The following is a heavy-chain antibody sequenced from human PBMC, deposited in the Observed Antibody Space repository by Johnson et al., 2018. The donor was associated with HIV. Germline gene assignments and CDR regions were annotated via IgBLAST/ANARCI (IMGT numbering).Heavy chain of an antibody. Sequence: QMQLVESGGGVVQPGRSLRLSCAASGFTFSSYAVHWVRQAPGKGLEWVAVISYDGSNKYYADSVKGRFTISRDNSRNMVYLEMNSLRTEDTAVYYCARGLKGAFDIWGQGTMVTVSS. V-gene: IGHV3-30-3*01. CDR3: ARGLKGAFDI. CDR1: GFTFSSYA. J-gene: IGHJ3*02. CDR2: ISYDGSNK.